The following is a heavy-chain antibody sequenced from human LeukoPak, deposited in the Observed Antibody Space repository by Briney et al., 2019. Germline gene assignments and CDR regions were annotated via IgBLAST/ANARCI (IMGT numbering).Heavy chain of an antibody. CDR2: ISYDGSDK. CDR3: ARGRYYDSSGYGAFDI. CDR1: GFTFSHYS. D-gene: IGHD3-22*01. Sequence: GGSLRLSCAASGFTFSHYSMHWVRQAPGKGLEWVAVISYDGSDKSYADPVKGRFTVSRDNSKNTLYLQMNSLRAEDTAVYYCARGRYYDSSGYGAFDIWGQGTMVTVSS. J-gene: IGHJ3*02. V-gene: IGHV3-30-3*01.